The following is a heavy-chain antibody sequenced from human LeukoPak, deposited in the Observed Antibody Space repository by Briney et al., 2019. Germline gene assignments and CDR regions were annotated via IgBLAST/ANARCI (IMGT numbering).Heavy chain of an antibody. CDR1: GGSISSYY. CDR3: ARVYYYDSSGYYYFDY. Sequence: SETLSLTCTDSGGSISSYYWSWIRQPPGKGLEWIGYIYYSGSTNYNPSLKSRVTISVDTSKNQFSLKLSSVTAADTAVYYCARVYYYDSSGYYYFDYWGQGTLVTVSS. D-gene: IGHD3-22*01. J-gene: IGHJ4*02. CDR2: IYYSGST. V-gene: IGHV4-59*01.